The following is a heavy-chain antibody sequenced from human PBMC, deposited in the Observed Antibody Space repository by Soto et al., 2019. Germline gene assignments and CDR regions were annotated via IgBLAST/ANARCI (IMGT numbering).Heavy chain of an antibody. Sequence: SETLSLTCTVSGGSISSGDYYWSWIRQPPGKGLEWIGYIYYSGSTYYNPSLKSRVTISVDTSKNQFSLKLSSATAADTAVYYCARAEPHTAMWNYGMDVWGQGTTVTVSS. D-gene: IGHD5-18*01. CDR1: GGSISSGDYY. CDR2: IYYSGST. V-gene: IGHV4-30-4*01. CDR3: ARAEPHTAMWNYGMDV. J-gene: IGHJ6*02.